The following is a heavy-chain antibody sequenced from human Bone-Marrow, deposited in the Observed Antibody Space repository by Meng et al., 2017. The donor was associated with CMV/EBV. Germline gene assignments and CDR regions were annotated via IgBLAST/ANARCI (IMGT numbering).Heavy chain of an antibody. J-gene: IGHJ4*02. CDR2: IIPILGIA. CDR1: GGTFSSYA. Sequence: SVKVSCKASGGTFSSYAISWVRQAPGQGLEWMGGIIPILGIANYAQKFQGRVTITADKSTSTAYMELSSLRSEDTAVYYCARGLFPGGYVFYCGQGTLVTASS. CDR3: ARGLFPGGYVFY. D-gene: IGHD5-12*01. V-gene: IGHV1-69*10.